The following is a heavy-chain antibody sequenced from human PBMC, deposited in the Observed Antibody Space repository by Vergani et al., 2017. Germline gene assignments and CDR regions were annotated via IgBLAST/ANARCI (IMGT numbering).Heavy chain of an antibody. D-gene: IGHD5-18*01. J-gene: IGHJ4*02. V-gene: IGHV4-34*01. CDR2: INHSGST. CDR1: GGSFSGYY. CDR3: AIHVDTATDY. Sequence: QVQLQQWGAGLLKPSETLSLTCAVYGGSFSGYYWSWIRQPPGKGLEWIGEINHSGSTNYNPSLKSRVTISVDTSKNQFSLKLSSVTAADTAVYYCAIHVDTATDYWGQGTLVTVSS.